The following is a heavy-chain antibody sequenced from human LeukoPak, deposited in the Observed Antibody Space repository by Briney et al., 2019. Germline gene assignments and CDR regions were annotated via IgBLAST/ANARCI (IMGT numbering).Heavy chain of an antibody. CDR1: GFTFSSYA. V-gene: IGHV3-23*01. Sequence: GGSLGLSCAASGFTFSSYAMSWVRQAPGKGLEWVSAISGSGGSTYYADSVKGRFTISRDNSKNTLYLQMNSLRAEDTAVYYCAKDVLAGELIPYNWFDPWGQGTLVTVSS. J-gene: IGHJ5*02. D-gene: IGHD1-26*01. CDR3: AKDVLAGELIPYNWFDP. CDR2: ISGSGGST.